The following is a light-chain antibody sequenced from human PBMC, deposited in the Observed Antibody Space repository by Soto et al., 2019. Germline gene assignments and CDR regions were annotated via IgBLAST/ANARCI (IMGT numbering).Light chain of an antibody. CDR2: EVS. CDR3: SSYTSSSTL. CDR1: SSDVGSYNY. V-gene: IGLV2-14*01. J-gene: IGLJ1*01. Sequence: QSALTQPRSVSGSPGQSITTSCTGTSSDVGSYNYVSWYQQHPGKAPKLMIYEVSDRPSGISSRFSGSKSGNTASLTISGLQTEDEADYYCSSYTSSSTLFGTGTKVTVL.